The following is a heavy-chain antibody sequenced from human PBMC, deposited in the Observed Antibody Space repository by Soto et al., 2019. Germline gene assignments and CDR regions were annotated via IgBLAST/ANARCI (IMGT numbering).Heavy chain of an antibody. J-gene: IGHJ4*02. V-gene: IGHV4-39*01. CDR2: IYYSGRT. D-gene: IGHD2-21*02. CDR1: GESISSSSYY. Sequence: SETLSLTXIVSGESISSSSYYWGWIRQPPGKGLEWIGSIYYSGRTYYNPSFKSRVTISIDTSKNQFSLKLSSVTAADTAVYYCARQRTTVVTQAYFDHWGQGALVTVSS. CDR3: ARQRTTVVTQAYFDH.